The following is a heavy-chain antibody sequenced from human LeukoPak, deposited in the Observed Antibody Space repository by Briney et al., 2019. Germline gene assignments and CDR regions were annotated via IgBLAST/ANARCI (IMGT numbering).Heavy chain of an antibody. D-gene: IGHD3-22*01. Sequence: PSETLSLTCTVSGYSISSGYYWGRIRQLPRKGLEWIGSIYHSGSTYYNPSLKSRVTISVDTSKNQFSLKLSSVTAADTAVYYCARSAYYYDSSGYYPHYFDYWGQGTLVTVSS. CDR3: ARSAYYYDSSGYYPHYFDY. V-gene: IGHV4-38-2*02. CDR1: GYSISSGYY. CDR2: IYHSGST. J-gene: IGHJ4*02.